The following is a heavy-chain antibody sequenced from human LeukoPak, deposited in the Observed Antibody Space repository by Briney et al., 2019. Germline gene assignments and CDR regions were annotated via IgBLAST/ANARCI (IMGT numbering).Heavy chain of an antibody. CDR2: MYYSGST. D-gene: IGHD3-10*01. V-gene: IGHV4-39*07. CDR1: GGSISSSSYY. J-gene: IGHJ5*02. Sequence: SETLSLTCTVSGGSISSSSYYWGWIRQPPGKGLEWIGSMYYSGSTYYNPSLKSRVTISVDTSKNQFSLKLSSVTAADTAVYYCAREGREYYYGSGSYSNWFDPWGQGTLVTVSS. CDR3: AREGREYYYGSGSYSNWFDP.